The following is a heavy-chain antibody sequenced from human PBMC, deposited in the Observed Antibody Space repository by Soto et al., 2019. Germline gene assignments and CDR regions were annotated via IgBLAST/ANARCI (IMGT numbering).Heavy chain of an antibody. J-gene: IGHJ5*02. CDR1: GGSISSYY. CDR3: ARYSGRYSYNWFDP. Sequence: SETLSLTCTVSGGSISSYYWSWIRQPPGKGLEWIGYIYCSGTTNYNPSLKSRVTISVDTSKNQFSLKLSSVTAADTAVYYCARYSGRYSYNWFDPWGQGTLVTVSS. CDR2: IYCSGTT. V-gene: IGHV4-59*01. D-gene: IGHD1-26*01.